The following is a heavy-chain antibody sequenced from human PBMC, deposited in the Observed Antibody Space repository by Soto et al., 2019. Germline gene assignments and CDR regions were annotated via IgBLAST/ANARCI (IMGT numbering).Heavy chain of an antibody. Sequence: GGSLRLSCTASGFTFSRYAMSWVRQAPGKGLEWVSIVSGSGGSTYYADSVKGRFTISRDNSRNTLYLQMNSLRAEDTAVYYCAKGGGTYDYWSGYSRLEYWGQGILVTVSS. CDR3: AKGGGTYDYWSGYSRLEY. J-gene: IGHJ4*02. CDR2: VSGSGGST. CDR1: GFTFSRYA. D-gene: IGHD3-3*01. V-gene: IGHV3-23*01.